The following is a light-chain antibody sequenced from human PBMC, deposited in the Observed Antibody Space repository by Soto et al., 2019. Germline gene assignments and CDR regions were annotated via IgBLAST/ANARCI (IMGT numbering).Light chain of an antibody. J-gene: IGKJ2*01. V-gene: IGKV3-20*01. Sequence: PGERATLSCRASQNIAPQLFTGYQQRPGQAPRGLIYGTSTRATGIPDRFSGSGSGTDFTLTISGLEPEDFAVYYCQQYSSSSGYTFGQGTKLEIK. CDR3: QQYSSSSGYT. CDR2: GTS. CDR1: QNIAPQL.